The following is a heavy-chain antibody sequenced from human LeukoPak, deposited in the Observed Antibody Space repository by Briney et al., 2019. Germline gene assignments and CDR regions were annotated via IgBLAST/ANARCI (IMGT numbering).Heavy chain of an antibody. Sequence: AASVKVSCKASGYTFTGYYMHWVRQAPGQGLEWMGWINPNSGGTNYAQKFQGRVTMTRDTSISTAYMELSRLRSDDTAVYYCARGRVEGWYYYYMDVWGKGTTVTVSS. CDR2: INPNSGGT. D-gene: IGHD5-24*01. CDR3: ARGRVEGWYYYYMDV. J-gene: IGHJ6*03. CDR1: GYTFTGYY. V-gene: IGHV1-2*02.